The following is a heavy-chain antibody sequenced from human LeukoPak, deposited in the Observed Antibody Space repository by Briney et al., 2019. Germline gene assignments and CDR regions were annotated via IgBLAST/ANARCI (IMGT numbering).Heavy chain of an antibody. J-gene: IGHJ4*02. CDR2: IKQDGSEK. D-gene: IGHD1-26*01. CDR1: GFTFGSYW. Sequence: GGSLRLSCAASGFTFGSYWMSWVRQAPGKGLEWVANIKQDGSEKYYVDSVKGRFTISRDNAKNSLYLQMNSLRAEDTAVYYCARVGPYSGSYLIDYWGQGTLVTVSS. V-gene: IGHV3-7*03. CDR3: ARVGPYSGSYLIDY.